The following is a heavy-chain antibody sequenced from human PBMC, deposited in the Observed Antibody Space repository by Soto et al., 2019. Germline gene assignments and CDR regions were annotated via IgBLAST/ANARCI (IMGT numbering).Heavy chain of an antibody. J-gene: IGHJ3*02. Sequence: EVQLVESGGGLVQPGGSLRLSCAASGFTFSSYSMNWVRQAPGKGLEWVSFISSSSSTIYYADSVKGGFTISRDNVKNSLYMQMHSLRDEDTAVYYCARWTALAYCGGECYDDDSELDAFDIWGQGTMVTVSS. V-gene: IGHV3-48*02. D-gene: IGHD2-21*01. CDR2: ISSSSSTI. CDR3: ARWTALAYCGGECYDDDSELDAFDI. CDR1: GFTFSSYS.